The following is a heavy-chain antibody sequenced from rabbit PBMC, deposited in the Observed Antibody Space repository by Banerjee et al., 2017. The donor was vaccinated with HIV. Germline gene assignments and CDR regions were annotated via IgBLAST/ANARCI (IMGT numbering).Heavy chain of an antibody. Sequence: QEQLVESGGGLVQPEGSLTLTCTASGFSFSNKGVMCWVRQAPGKGLEWIGCINSSSRNVVYASWATGRFTISRSTSLSTVDLKMTGLTVADTATYFCARDYAGYIGYGYYFNLWGQGTLVTVS. D-gene: IGHD7-1*01. CDR3: ARDYAGYIGYGYYFNL. CDR1: GFSFSNKGV. J-gene: IGHJ4*01. CDR2: INSSSRNV. V-gene: IGHV1S43*01.